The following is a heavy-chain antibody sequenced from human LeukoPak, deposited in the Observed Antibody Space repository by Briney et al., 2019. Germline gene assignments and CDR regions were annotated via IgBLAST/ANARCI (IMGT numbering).Heavy chain of an antibody. Sequence: GGSLRLSCAASGFTFSRYGMHWVRQAPGKGLEWVTAISYDGSNKYYADSVKGRFTISRDNTKNTLYLQMNSTRAEDTAVYCCARYNYYYYMDVWGKGTTVTISS. CDR1: GFTFSRYG. CDR2: ISYDGSNK. V-gene: IGHV3-30*14. D-gene: IGHD1-14*01. J-gene: IGHJ6*03. CDR3: ARYNYYYYMDV.